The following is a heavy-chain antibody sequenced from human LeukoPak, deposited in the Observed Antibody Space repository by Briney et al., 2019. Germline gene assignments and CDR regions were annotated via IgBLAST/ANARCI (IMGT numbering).Heavy chain of an antibody. CDR1: GFMFNKYG. CDR3: ATYRRGYHDSSESYYFDY. Sequence: GGSLRLSCVASGFMFNKYGMSWVRQAPGKGLEWVSGISGSGDSTYYADSVKGRFTISRDNSKNTLFLQMNGLRAEDTAVYYCATYRRGYHDSSESYYFDYWGQGTLVTVSS. J-gene: IGHJ4*02. D-gene: IGHD3-22*01. CDR2: ISGSGDST. V-gene: IGHV3-23*01.